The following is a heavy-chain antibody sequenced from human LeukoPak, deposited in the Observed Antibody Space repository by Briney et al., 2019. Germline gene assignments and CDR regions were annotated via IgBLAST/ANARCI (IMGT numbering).Heavy chain of an antibody. J-gene: IGHJ4*02. V-gene: IGHV3-30*18. CDR2: ISNDGSKK. CDR1: GFTFSSYG. CDR3: AKDRYSYAFEHFDS. Sequence: HPGGSLRLSCAASGFTFSSYGMHWVRQAPGKGLEWVAVISNDGSKKYSADSVKGRFTISRDNSKNTLYLQMNSLRAEDTAVYYCAKDRYSYAFEHFDSWGQGTLVTVSS. D-gene: IGHD5-18*01.